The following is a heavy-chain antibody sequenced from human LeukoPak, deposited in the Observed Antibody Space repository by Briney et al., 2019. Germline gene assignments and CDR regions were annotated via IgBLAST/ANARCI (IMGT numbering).Heavy chain of an antibody. D-gene: IGHD6-13*01. V-gene: IGHV1-2*02. J-gene: IGHJ4*02. CDR1: GYTFTEYY. CDR2: INPNSGGS. Sequence: VASVKVSCKTSGYTFTEYYIHWVGQPPGQRLEGMGWINPNSGGSNSAQNFRGRVTMTRDTSITTAYMELSRLASDDTAVYYCAAWAAVGRFFDYWGQGTQVTVSS. CDR3: AAWAAVGRFFDY.